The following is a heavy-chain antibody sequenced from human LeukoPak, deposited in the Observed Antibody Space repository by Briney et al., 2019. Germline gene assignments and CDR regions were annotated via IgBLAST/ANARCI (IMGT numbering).Heavy chain of an antibody. J-gene: IGHJ4*02. D-gene: IGHD3-16*01. Sequence: PSETLSLTCTVSGGSISSGGYYWSWIRQPAGKRLEWIGHIYISGNTYYNPSLKSRVTISADTSKNQFSLKLSSVTAADTAIYYCARGSQWGYFDYWGQGTLVTVSS. CDR1: GGSISSGGYY. V-gene: IGHV4-61*09. CDR3: ARGSQWGYFDY. CDR2: IYISGNT.